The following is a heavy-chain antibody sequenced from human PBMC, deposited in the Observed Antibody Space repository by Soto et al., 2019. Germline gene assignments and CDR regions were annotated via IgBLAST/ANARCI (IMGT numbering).Heavy chain of an antibody. CDR1: GYSFTTYW. D-gene: IGHD4-4*01. V-gene: IGHV5-51*01. J-gene: IGHJ6*02. CDR3: ARHGQFYYYYYGMDV. CDR2: INPGDSDI. Sequence: GESLKISCKASGYSFTTYWIAWVRQMPGKGLEWMGIINPGDSDIRYSPSFQGQVTISADNSISTAYLQWSSLKASDTAMYYCARHGQFYYYYYGMDVWGQGTAVTVS.